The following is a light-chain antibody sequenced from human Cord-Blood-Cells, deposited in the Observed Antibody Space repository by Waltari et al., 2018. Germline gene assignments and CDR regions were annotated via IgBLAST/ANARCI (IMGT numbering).Light chain of an antibody. CDR2: EGS. CDR1: SSDVGSYNL. J-gene: IGLJ3*02. V-gene: IGLV2-23*01. CDR3: CSYAGSSTWV. Sequence: QSALTQPASVSGSPGQSITISCTGTSSDVGSYNLVSCYQQHPCQAPKLMIYEGSNRPSGVSNRFSGSKSVNTASLTISGLQAEDEADYYCCSYAGSSTWVFGGGTKLTVL.